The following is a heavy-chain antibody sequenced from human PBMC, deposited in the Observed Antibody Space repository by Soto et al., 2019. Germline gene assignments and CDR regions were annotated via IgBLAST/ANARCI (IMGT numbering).Heavy chain of an antibody. V-gene: IGHV3-15*07. CDR3: ITGGGSCDFDY. CDR2: VKSKTDGGTT. J-gene: IGHJ4*02. Sequence: EVQLVESGGGLVKPGGSLRVSCAASGFTFTKAWIHWVRQAPGKGLERVGRVKSKTDGGTTDYAAPVKGRFTISRDDSKNTVYLQMNSLKTEDTAVYYCITGGGSCDFDYWGQGTLVTVSS. CDR1: GFTFTKAW. D-gene: IGHD2-15*01.